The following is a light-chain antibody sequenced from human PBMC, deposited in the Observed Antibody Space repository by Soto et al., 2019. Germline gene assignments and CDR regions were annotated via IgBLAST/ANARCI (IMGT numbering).Light chain of an antibody. CDR2: EVS. CDR1: SSDVGGYNF. V-gene: IGLV2-23*02. CDR3: CADAGRSTYV. J-gene: IGLJ1*01. Sequence: QSVLTQPASVSGSPGQSITISCTRTSSDVGGYNFVSWYQQHPGEVPKVMIYEVSKRPSGVSDRFSGSKSGNTASLTISGLQAEDEADYYCCADAGRSTYVFGTGTKVTVL.